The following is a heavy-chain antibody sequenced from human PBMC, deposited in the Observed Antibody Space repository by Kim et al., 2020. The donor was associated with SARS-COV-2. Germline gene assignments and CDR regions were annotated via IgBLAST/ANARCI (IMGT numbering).Heavy chain of an antibody. Sequence: GGSLRLSCAASGFTFSSYSMNWVRQAPGKGLEWVSSISSSSSYIYYADSVKGRFTISRDNAKNSLYLQMNSLRAEDTAVYYCARTPYDSSGYYPDAFDIWGQGTMVTVSS. CDR3: ARTPYDSSGYYPDAFDI. CDR2: ISSSSSYI. CDR1: GFTFSSYS. V-gene: IGHV3-21*01. J-gene: IGHJ3*02. D-gene: IGHD3-22*01.